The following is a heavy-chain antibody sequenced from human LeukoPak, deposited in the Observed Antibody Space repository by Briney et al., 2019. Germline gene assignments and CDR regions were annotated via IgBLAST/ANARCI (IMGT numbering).Heavy chain of an antibody. CDR2: ISSSGSTI. J-gene: IGHJ6*04. V-gene: IGHV3-48*03. Sequence: GGSLRLSCAASGFTFSSYEMNWVRKAPGKGLEWVSYISSSGSTIYYADSVKGRFTISRDNAKNSLNLQMNSLRAEDTAVYYCAELGITMIGGVWGKGTTVTISS. D-gene: IGHD3-10*02. CDR3: AELGITMIGGV. CDR1: GFTFSSYE.